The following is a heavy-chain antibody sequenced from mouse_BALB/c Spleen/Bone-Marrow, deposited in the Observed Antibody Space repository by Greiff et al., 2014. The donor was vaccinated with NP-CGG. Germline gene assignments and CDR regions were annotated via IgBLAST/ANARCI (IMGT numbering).Heavy chain of an antibody. J-gene: IGHJ2*01. D-gene: IGHD4-1*01. V-gene: IGHV5-17*02. CDR2: ISSGSSTI. CDR3: TRGGNWEDFDY. Sequence: VNLVESGGGLVQPGGYRKLSCAASGFTLSSFGMHWVRQAPERGLEWVAYISSGSSTIFYADTVKGRFTISRDNPKNTLFLQMTSLRSEDTAMYYCTRGGNWEDFDYWGQGTTLP. CDR1: GFTLSSFG.